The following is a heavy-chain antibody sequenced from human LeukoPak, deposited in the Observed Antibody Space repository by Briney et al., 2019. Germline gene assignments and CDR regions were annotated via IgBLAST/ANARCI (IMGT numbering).Heavy chain of an antibody. CDR2: ISSRGSTI. CDR1: GFPFKDYY. Sequence: GGPLRLPCAPSGFPFKDYYKIGMPHAPGKGREGVSYISSRGSTIYYADSVKGRFTISRDNAKHSLYLQMKSLRAEDTAVSDCAREGRGGICYAYWGQRTLVSVSS. CDR3: AREGRGGICYAY. J-gene: IGHJ4*02. D-gene: IGHD2-15*01. V-gene: IGHV3-11*04.